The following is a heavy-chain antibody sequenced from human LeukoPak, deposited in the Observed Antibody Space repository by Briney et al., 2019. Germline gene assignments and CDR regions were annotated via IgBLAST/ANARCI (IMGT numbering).Heavy chain of an antibody. D-gene: IGHD3-10*01. CDR3: ARASGSYYNEVYNWFDP. V-gene: IGHV1-2*02. J-gene: IGHJ5*02. CDR1: GYSFADYY. CDR2: INPNSGGT. Sequence: ASVKVSCKASGYSFADYYMHWVRQAPGQGLEWMGWINPNSGGTNYAQKFQGRVTMTRDTSISTAYMELSRLRSDDTAVYYCARASGSYYNEVYNWFDPWGQGTLVTVSS.